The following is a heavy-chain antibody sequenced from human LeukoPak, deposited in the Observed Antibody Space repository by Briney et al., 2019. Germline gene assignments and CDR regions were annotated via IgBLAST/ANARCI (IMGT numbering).Heavy chain of an antibody. CDR1: GGSISSYY. Sequence: SETLSLTCTVSGGSISSYYWSWIRQPPGKGLEWIGYIYTSGSTNYNPSLKSRVTISVDTSKNQFSLKLSSVTAADTAVYYCARHSASQLGRAYYYYYMDVWGKGTTVPVSS. CDR2: IYTSGST. D-gene: IGHD6-13*01. V-gene: IGHV4-4*09. CDR3: ARHSASQLGRAYYYYYMDV. J-gene: IGHJ6*03.